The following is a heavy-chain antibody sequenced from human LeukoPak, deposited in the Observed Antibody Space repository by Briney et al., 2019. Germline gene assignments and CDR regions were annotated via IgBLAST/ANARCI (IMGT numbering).Heavy chain of an antibody. CDR1: GFSFGDDA. Sequence: GGSLRLSCTASGFSFGDDAWSWFRQAPGKGLEFVCFIRKKGYGETTDYAASVRGRFTISRDDAKSIAYLQMNSLEIEDTALYYCSRGLHDYGDSNYYFDQWGRGTQVTVSP. D-gene: IGHD4-17*01. CDR2: IRKKGYGETT. V-gene: IGHV3-49*03. J-gene: IGHJ4*02. CDR3: SRGLHDYGDSNYYFDQ.